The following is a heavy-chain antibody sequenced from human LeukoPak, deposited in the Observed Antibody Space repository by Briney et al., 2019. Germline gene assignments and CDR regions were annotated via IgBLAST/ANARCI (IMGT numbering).Heavy chain of an antibody. D-gene: IGHD3-22*01. CDR3: ARSMYYYDSSGYYPLGY. CDR2: IYPDDSDT. Sequence: GESLKISCKGSGYSFTSYWIGWVRQMPGKGLEWMGIIYPDDSDTRYSPSFQGQVTISADKSISTAYLQWSSLKASDTAMYYCARSMYYYDSSGYYPLGYWGQGTLVTVSS. J-gene: IGHJ4*02. V-gene: IGHV5-51*01. CDR1: GYSFTSYW.